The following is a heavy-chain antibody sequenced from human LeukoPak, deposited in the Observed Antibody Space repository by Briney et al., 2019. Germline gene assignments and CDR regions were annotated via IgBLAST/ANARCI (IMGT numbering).Heavy chain of an antibody. V-gene: IGHV3-15*05. J-gene: IGHJ4*02. CDR3: ARESDLLSGYYPNVDC. Sequence: PGGSLRLSCAASGFTFSNAWMSWVRQAPGKGLEWVGRIKSKTDGGTTDYAAPVKGRFTISRDDSKNTLYLQMDSLRAEDTAVYYCARESDLLSGYYPNVDCWGQGTLVTVSS. CDR2: IKSKTDGGTT. D-gene: IGHD3-3*01. CDR1: GFTFSNAW.